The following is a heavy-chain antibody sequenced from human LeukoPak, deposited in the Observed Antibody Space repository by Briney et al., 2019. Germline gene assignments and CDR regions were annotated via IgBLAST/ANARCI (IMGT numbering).Heavy chain of an antibody. CDR1: GYTFTSYD. CDR3: ASSLGPHSGWYDS. D-gene: IGHD6-19*01. Sequence: ASVKVSCKASGYTFTSYDINWVRQATGQGLEWKGWMNPNSGNTGYAQRFQGRVTMTRNTSISTAYMELSRLRSEDTAVYYCASSLGPHSGWYDSWGQGKLVSASS. V-gene: IGHV1-8*01. CDR2: MNPNSGNT. J-gene: IGHJ5*01.